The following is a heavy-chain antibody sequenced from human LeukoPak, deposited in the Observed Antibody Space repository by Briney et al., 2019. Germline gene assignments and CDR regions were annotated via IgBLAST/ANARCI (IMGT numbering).Heavy chain of an antibody. CDR2: IYYSGTT. D-gene: IGHD6-19*01. V-gene: IGHV4-39*01. J-gene: IGHJ4*02. Sequence: SETLSLTCNVSGGSISSSSFYWGWIRRPPGKGLEWIGNIYYSGTTYYNPSLKRRVTISVDTSKNQFSLKLSSVTAADTAVYYCARGSRFSGWYSYWGQGTLVTVSS. CDR1: GGSISSSSFY. CDR3: ARGSRFSGWYSY.